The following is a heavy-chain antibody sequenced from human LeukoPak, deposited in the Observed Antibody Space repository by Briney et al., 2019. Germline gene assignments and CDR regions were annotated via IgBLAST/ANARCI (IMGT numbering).Heavy chain of an antibody. CDR1: GFTFSSYA. CDR3: AKDLQGGRGGWSNFDY. J-gene: IGHJ4*02. Sequence: QPGGSLRLSCAASGFTFSSYAMSWVRQAPGKGLEWVSVISGSGGNPYYADSVKGRFTISRDNSKNTLYLQMNSLRAEDTAVYYCAKDLQGGRGGWSNFDYWGQGTLVTVSS. CDR2: ISGSGGNP. V-gene: IGHV3-23*01. D-gene: IGHD6-19*01.